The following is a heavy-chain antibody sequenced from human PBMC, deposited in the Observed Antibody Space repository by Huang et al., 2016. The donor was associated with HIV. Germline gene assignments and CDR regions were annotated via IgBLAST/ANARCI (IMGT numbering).Heavy chain of an antibody. Sequence: QVQLVQSGAEVKKPGSSVKVSCKASGSTFNKYAINWVRQAPGQGLEWMGGIIPDFGTTNYAQKFQGRFRITADESTSTTYMDLNSLRSDDTAVYYCTRDQQANWYRGDWFDPWGQGTLVTVSS. CDR3: TRDQQANWYRGDWFDP. D-gene: IGHD1-26*01. J-gene: IGHJ5*02. CDR2: IIPDFGTT. V-gene: IGHV1-69*13. CDR1: GSTFNKYA.